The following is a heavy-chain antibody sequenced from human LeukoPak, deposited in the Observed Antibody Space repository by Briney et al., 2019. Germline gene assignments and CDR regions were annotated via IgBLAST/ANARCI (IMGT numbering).Heavy chain of an antibody. CDR3: ARDSDYYGSGGADY. CDR2: IYHSGST. J-gene: IGHJ4*02. CDR1: GHSISSGYY. V-gene: IGHV4-38-2*02. D-gene: IGHD3-10*01. Sequence: SETLSLTCTVSGHSISSGYYWGWIRQPPGKGLEWIGKIYHSGSTYYNPSLKSRVTISVDTSKNQFSLNLTSVTAADTAVYYCARDSDYYGSGGADYWGQGTLVTVSS.